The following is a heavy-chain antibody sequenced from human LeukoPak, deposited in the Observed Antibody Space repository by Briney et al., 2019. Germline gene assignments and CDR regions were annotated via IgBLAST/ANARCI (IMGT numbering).Heavy chain of an antibody. CDR1: GGSISSSSYY. V-gene: IGHV4-39*07. D-gene: IGHD6-19*01. CDR3: ARALGYSSGWYSGISLSHPDFDY. CDR2: IYYSGST. Sequence: SETLSLTCTVSGGSISSSSYYWGWIRQPPGKGLEWIGSIYYSGSTYYNPSLKSRVNISVDTSKNQFSLKLSSVTAADTAVYYCARALGYSSGWYSGISLSHPDFDYWGQGTLVTVSS. J-gene: IGHJ4*02.